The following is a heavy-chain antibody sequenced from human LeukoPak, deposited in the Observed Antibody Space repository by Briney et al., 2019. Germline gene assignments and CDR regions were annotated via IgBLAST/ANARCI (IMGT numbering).Heavy chain of an antibody. CDR1: GYNFTSYW. V-gene: IGHV5-51*01. D-gene: IGHD5-18*01. Sequence: GESLKISCKGSGYNFTSYWIGWVRQMPGKGLEWMGSIYPGDSDPRYSPSFQGQVIISADKSISTAYLQWSSLKASDTAMYYCARLRYTYGYGDYWGQGTLVTVSS. J-gene: IGHJ4*02. CDR3: ARLRYTYGYGDY. CDR2: IYPGDSDP.